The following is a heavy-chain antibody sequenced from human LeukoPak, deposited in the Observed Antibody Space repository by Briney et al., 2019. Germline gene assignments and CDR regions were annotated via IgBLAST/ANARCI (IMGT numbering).Heavy chain of an antibody. Sequence: GGSLRLSCAASGFTFSSYSMNWVRQAPGKGLEWVSYISSSSSTIYYADSVKGRFTISRDNAKNSLYLQMNSLRAEDTAVYYCARGWTTVTKDVWGKGTTVTVSS. CDR1: GFTFSSYS. CDR2: ISSSSSTI. D-gene: IGHD4-17*01. CDR3: ARGWTTVTKDV. J-gene: IGHJ6*04. V-gene: IGHV3-48*01.